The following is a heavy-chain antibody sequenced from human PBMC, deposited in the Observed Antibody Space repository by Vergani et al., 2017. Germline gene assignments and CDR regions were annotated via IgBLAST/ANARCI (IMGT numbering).Heavy chain of an antibody. D-gene: IGHD3-10*01. V-gene: IGHV3-48*04. Sequence: EVQLVESGGGLVQPGGSLRLSCAASGFTFSSYSMNWVRQAPGKGLEWVSYISISSSTIYYADSVKGRFTISRNNAKNSLYLQMNSLRAEDTAVYYCAREQDVLLWFGELKNYYYGMDVWGQGTTVTVSS. J-gene: IGHJ6*02. CDR1: GFTFSSYS. CDR2: ISISSSTI. CDR3: AREQDVLLWFGELKNYYYGMDV.